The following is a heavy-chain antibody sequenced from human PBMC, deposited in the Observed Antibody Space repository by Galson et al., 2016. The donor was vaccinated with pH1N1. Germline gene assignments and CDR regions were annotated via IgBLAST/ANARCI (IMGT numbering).Heavy chain of an antibody. Sequence: QSGAEVKKPGESLKISCKGSGYSFTSYWIAWVRRMPGKGLEWMGIIYPGDSDTRYSPSFQGQVTISADKSINTAYLQWSSLKASDTAMYYCARIGSDDPIYYYYMDVWGKGTTVTVSS. V-gene: IGHV5-51*01. J-gene: IGHJ6*03. D-gene: IGHD2-21*01. CDR1: GYSFTSYW. CDR2: IYPGDSDT. CDR3: ARIGSDDPIYYYYMDV.